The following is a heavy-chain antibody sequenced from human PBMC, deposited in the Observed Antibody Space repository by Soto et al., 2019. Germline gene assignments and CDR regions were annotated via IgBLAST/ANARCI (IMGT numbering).Heavy chain of an antibody. V-gene: IGHV3-30*03. Sequence: QVQLVESGGGVVQPGRSLRLSCAASGFTFSTYGMHWIRQAPGKGLEGLALISYDGSNKHYADSVKGRFTISRANSKYTLELQMNSPRAGDTALYYCAGAVGQYYDFWSAKYWGQGTLVTVSS. CDR2: ISYDGSNK. CDR3: AGAVGQYYDFWSAKY. CDR1: GFTFSTYG. D-gene: IGHD3-3*01. J-gene: IGHJ4*02.